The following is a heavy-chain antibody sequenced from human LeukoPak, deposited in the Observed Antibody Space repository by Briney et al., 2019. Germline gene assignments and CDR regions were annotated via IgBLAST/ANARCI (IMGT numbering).Heavy chain of an antibody. CDR3: ARLGDVSTMIVDY. J-gene: IGHJ4*02. D-gene: IGHD3-22*01. CDR1: GGSISSSSYY. V-gene: IGHV4-39*01. CDR2: IYYSGST. Sequence: ETLSLTCTVSGGSISSSSYYWGWIRQPPGKGLEWIGSIYYSGSTYYNPSLKSRVTISVDTSKNQFSLKLSSVTAADTAVYYCARLGDVSTMIVDYWGQGTLVTVSS.